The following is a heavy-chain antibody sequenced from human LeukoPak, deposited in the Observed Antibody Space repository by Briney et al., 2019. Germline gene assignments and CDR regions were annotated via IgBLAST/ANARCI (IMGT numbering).Heavy chain of an antibody. CDR3: ARDVTGTTNAFDI. CDR2: ISTHGTT. CDR1: GTSITHYF. J-gene: IGHJ3*02. V-gene: IGHV4-4*07. Sequence: SETLSPTCSVSGTSITHYFWSWIRQSAGQRLEWIGRISTHGTTTYNPSLNSRVTMSRDTSRSQVSLKLSSVTAADTAMYYCARDVTGTTNAFDIWGQGRMVTVSS. D-gene: IGHD1-20*01.